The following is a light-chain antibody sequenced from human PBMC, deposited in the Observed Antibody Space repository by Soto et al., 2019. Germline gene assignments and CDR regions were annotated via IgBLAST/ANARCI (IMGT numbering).Light chain of an antibody. J-gene: IGKJ4*01. V-gene: IGKV1-5*01. Sequence: DIQMTQSPSTLSASVGDRVTITCRASQSISSWLAWYQQKPGKAPKLLIYDASSLESGVPSRFSGSESGTEFTLNISSLQPDDFATYYCQQYNSYPLTFGGGTKVEIK. CDR2: DAS. CDR1: QSISSW. CDR3: QQYNSYPLT.